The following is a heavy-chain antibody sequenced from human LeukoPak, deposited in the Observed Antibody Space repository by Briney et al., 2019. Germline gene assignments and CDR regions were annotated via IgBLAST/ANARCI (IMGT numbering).Heavy chain of an antibody. CDR2: INHSGST. J-gene: IGHJ4*02. CDR3: ATYSSGWYNYFDY. Sequence: SETLSLTCAVYGGSFSGYYCSWIRQPPGKGLEWIGEINHSGSTNYNPSLKSRVTISVDTSKNQFSLKLSSVTAADTAVYYCATYSSGWYNYFDYWGQGTLVTVSS. CDR1: GGSFSGYY. V-gene: IGHV4-34*01. D-gene: IGHD6-19*01.